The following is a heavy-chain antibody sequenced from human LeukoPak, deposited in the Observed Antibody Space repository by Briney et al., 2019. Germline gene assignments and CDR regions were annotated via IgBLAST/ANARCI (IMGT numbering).Heavy chain of an antibody. CDR2: INQGASQK. CDR1: GFTFSNFW. CDR3: AKLAKYFYGSETYYFFEH. Sequence: GGSLRLSCATSGFTFSNFWMSWVRQAPGRGLEWVASINQGASQKYYLDSVKGRFTISRDNAKNSLYLQMNSLRVEDTAVYYCAKLAKYFYGSETYYFFEHWGQGTPVTASS. D-gene: IGHD3-10*01. V-gene: IGHV3-7*01. J-gene: IGHJ4*02.